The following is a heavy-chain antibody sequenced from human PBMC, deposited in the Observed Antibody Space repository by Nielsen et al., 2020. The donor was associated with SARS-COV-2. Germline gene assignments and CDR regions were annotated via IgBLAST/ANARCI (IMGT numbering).Heavy chain of an antibody. J-gene: IGHJ4*02. CDR3: ARDSVLLWFRELFTLPFDY. D-gene: IGHD3-10*01. V-gene: IGHV3-48*03. CDR1: GFTFSSYE. Sequence: GGSLRLSCAASGFTFSSYEMNWVRQAPGKGLEWVSYISSSGSTIYYADSVKGRFTISRDNAKNSLYLQMNSLRAEDTAVYYCARDSVLLWFRELFTLPFDYWGQGTLVTVSS. CDR2: ISSSGSTI.